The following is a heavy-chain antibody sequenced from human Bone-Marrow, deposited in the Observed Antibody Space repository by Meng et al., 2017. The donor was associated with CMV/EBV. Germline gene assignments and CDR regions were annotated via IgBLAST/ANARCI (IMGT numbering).Heavy chain of an antibody. D-gene: IGHD5-12*01. J-gene: IGHJ6*02. Sequence: GESLKISCTASGFIFGDYAMGWVRQAPGKGWEWVSFIRGTGNGGTTEYAGSVKGRFAISRDDAKSIAYMQMYSQKAEDTAVYYCSSPLSGDIDVWGQGTTVTVSS. CDR2: IRGTGNGGTT. V-gene: IGHV3-49*04. CDR3: SSPLSGDIDV. CDR1: GFIFGDYA.